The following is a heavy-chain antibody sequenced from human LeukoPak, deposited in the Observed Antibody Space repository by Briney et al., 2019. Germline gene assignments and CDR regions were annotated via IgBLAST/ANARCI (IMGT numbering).Heavy chain of an antibody. CDR3: ARQDYYGSGSYTHFDY. CDR1: GGSISNYY. D-gene: IGHD3-10*01. Sequence: TPSETLSLTCTVSGGSISNYYWSWIRQPPGKGLEWIGYIYYSGSTNYNPSLKSRVTISVDTSKNQFSLKLSSVTAADTAVYYCARQDYYGSGSYTHFDYWGQGTLVTVSS. V-gene: IGHV4-59*08. J-gene: IGHJ4*02. CDR2: IYYSGST.